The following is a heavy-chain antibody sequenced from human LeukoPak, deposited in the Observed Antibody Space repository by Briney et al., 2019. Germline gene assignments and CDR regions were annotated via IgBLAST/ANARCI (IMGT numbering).Heavy chain of an antibody. CDR1: GLTFTYYD. D-gene: IGHD1-1*01. CDR3: ARVAKERVGGVYYFDY. J-gene: IGHJ4*02. Sequence: PGSSLKLSCPASGLTFTYYDIHWFRQATGKGLNLFKAIGTAGDTYYPGSVKGRFTIARENAKNSLYLQMNSLRAGDRAVYYCARVAKERVGGVYYFDYWGQGTLVTVSS. CDR2: IGTAGDT. V-gene: IGHV3-13*01.